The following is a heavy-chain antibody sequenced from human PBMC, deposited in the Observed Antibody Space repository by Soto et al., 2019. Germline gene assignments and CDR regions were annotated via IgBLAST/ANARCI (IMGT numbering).Heavy chain of an antibody. D-gene: IGHD3-10*01. Sequence: QVQLQQWGAGLLKPSETLSLTCAVYGGSFSGYYWSWIRQPPGKGLEWIGEINHSGSTNYNPSLKSRVTISVDTSKNQFSLKLSSVTAADTAVYYCARGWDYGSGSYTFYYYGMDVWGQGTTVTVSS. J-gene: IGHJ6*02. CDR1: GGSFSGYY. V-gene: IGHV4-34*01. CDR2: INHSGST. CDR3: ARGWDYGSGSYTFYYYGMDV.